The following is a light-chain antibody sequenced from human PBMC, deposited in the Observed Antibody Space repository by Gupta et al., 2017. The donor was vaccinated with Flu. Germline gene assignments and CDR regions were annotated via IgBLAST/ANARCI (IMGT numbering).Light chain of an antibody. J-gene: IGLJ2*01. CDR3: QTWDSSTGV. V-gene: IGLV3-1*01. CDR1: KLGDKY. Sequence: SYELTQPVSVSVSPGQIASITCPGDKLGDKYASWFQQKPGQSPLLVIYQDTKRPSGIPERFSGSNSGNTATLTISGTQPMDEADYYCQTWDSSTGVFGGGTKLTVL. CDR2: QDT.